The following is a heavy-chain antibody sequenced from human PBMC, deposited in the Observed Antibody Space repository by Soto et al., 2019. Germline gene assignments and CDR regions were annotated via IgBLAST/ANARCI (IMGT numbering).Heavy chain of an antibody. Sequence: VQLVESGGGLVKPGGSLRLSCAASGFPFNNAWINWVRQVPGKGLEWVGRVKSKADGGSGDYAAPVKGRFVVSRDDSNDIVYLQMNSLKIEDTGVYYCTTDSRTTLPEIRFDYWGHGTQVTVSS. CDR3: TTDSRTTLPEIRFDY. CDR1: GFPFNNAW. D-gene: IGHD1-26*01. CDR2: VKSKADGGSG. J-gene: IGHJ4*01. V-gene: IGHV3-15*07.